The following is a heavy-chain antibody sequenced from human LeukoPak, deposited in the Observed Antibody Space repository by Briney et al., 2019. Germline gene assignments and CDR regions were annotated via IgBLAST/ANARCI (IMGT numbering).Heavy chain of an antibody. J-gene: IGHJ6*03. D-gene: IGHD5-18*01. CDR2: IRYDGSNK. CDR3: ASTKVDTAMVYYYYYYMDV. CDR1: GFTFSSYG. Sequence: PGGSLRLSCAASGFTFSSYGMHWVRQAPGKGLEWVAFIRYDGSNKYYADSVKGRFTISRDNSKNTLYLQMNSLRAEDTAVYYCASTKVDTAMVYYYYYYMDVWGKGTTVTVSS. V-gene: IGHV3-30*02.